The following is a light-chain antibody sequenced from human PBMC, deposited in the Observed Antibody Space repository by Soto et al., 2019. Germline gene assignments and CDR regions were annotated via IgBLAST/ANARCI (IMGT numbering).Light chain of an antibody. CDR3: QQHSHWPPWT. CDR2: GAS. V-gene: IGKV3-11*01. J-gene: IGKJ1*01. Sequence: EIVLTQSPGTLSLSPGERATLSCRANQDLTDRYLAWYQQKPAQAPRLLIYGASNRATGIPARFSGSGSGTDFTLTISSLEPEDFAVYYCQQHSHWPPWTFGQGTRVEIQ. CDR1: QDLTDRY.